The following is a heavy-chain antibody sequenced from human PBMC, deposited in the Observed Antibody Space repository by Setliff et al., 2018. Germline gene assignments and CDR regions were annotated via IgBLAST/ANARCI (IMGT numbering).Heavy chain of an antibody. Sequence: SETLSLTCTVSGGPVTRTTTFWGWVRQTPGKGLEGIGSTYDSRSTYYNPSLNSRVTISEDTSKNQFSLKLTSVTAADAAVYYCARAAVTSGARADYFDNWGQGTLVTVSS. CDR3: ARAAVTSGARADYFDN. J-gene: IGHJ4*02. CDR1: GGPVTRTTTF. D-gene: IGHD4-17*01. CDR2: TYDSRST. V-gene: IGHV4-39*07.